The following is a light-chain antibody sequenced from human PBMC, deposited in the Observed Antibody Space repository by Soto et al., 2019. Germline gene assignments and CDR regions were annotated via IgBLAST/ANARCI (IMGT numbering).Light chain of an antibody. CDR2: AAS. CDR1: QSISSY. Sequence: DIQMTQSPSSLSASVGDRVTITCRASQSISSYLNWYQQKPVKAPKLLIYAASSLQSGVPSRFSGSGSCKDFTLTISSLQPEDFATYYCQQSYSTPPSFGQGTKLEIK. V-gene: IGKV1-39*01. J-gene: IGKJ2*01. CDR3: QQSYSTPPS.